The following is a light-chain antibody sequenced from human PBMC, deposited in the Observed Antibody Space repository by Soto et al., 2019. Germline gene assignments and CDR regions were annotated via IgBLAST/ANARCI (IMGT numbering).Light chain of an antibody. CDR1: QSISSH. J-gene: IGKJ1*01. CDR2: DAS. CDR3: HQRNNWPWT. V-gene: IGKV3-11*01. Sequence: EIVLTQSPATLSLSPGERATLSCGASQSISSHLVWYQQKPGQAPRLLIYDASNRATGIPVRFSGSGSGTDFTLTISSLEPEDFAVYYCHQRNNWPWTFGQGTKVEI.